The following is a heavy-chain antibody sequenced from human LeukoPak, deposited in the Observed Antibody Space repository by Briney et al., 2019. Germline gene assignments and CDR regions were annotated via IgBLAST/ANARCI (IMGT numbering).Heavy chain of an antibody. Sequence: ASETLSLTGNVSGGSVSSGNYDWSWIRQPPGKGLQCIGNIDGSGSTKYNPSLKSRVTVSLDTSTYMFSWTLSSVTAADSAGEDCDRARNHTVTSDRDCFDPWGQGTLVTVSS. CDR3: DRARNHTVTSDRDCFDP. CDR1: GGSVSSGNYD. CDR2: IDGSGST. D-gene: IGHD2-2*01. J-gene: IGHJ5*02. V-gene: IGHV4-61*01.